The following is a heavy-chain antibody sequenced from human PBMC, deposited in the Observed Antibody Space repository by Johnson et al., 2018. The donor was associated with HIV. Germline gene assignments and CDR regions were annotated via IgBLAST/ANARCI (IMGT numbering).Heavy chain of an antibody. Sequence: VQLVESGGGLVQPGGSLRLSCAASGFTFSSYWMSWVRQAPGKGLEWVANIKQDGSEKYYVDSVKGRFTISRDNAKNSLYLQMNRLRAGDTAVYYCARGRTGTKYYGVESWGQGTRVTVSS. CDR1: GFTFSSYW. J-gene: IGHJ3*02. D-gene: IGHD1-7*01. CDR3: ARGRTGTKYYGVES. V-gene: IGHV3-7*04. CDR2: IKQDGSEK.